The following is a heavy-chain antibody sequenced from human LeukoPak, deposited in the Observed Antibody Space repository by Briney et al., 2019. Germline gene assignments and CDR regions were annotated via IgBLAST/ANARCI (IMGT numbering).Heavy chain of an antibody. CDR2: ISYGGSNK. Sequence: GGSLRLSCAASGFTFSSYGMHWVRQAPGKGLEWVAVISYGGSNKYYADSVKGRFTISRDNSKNTLYLQMNSLRAEDTAVYYCANVPLGTSWGQGTLVTVSS. V-gene: IGHV3-30*18. CDR3: ANVPLGTS. J-gene: IGHJ4*02. CDR1: GFTFSSYG.